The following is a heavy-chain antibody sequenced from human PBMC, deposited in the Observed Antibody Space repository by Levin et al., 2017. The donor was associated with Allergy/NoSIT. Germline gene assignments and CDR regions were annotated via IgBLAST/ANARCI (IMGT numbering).Heavy chain of an antibody. V-gene: IGHV4-34*01. J-gene: IGHJ4*02. CDR1: GGSFSGYY. CDR2: INHSGST. CDR3: ARSTSDLRYFDWLSFYYFDY. Sequence: SETLSLTCAVYGGSFSGYYWSWIRQPPGKGLEWIGEINHSGSTNYNPSLKSRVTISVDTSKNQFSLKLSSVTAADTAVYYCARSTSDLRYFDWLSFYYFDYWGQGTLVTVSS. D-gene: IGHD3-9*01.